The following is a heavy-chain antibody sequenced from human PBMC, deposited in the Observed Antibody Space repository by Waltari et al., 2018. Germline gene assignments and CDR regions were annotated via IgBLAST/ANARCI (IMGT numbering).Heavy chain of an antibody. Sequence: QVPLQQLGAGLLKPSETLSPTCPVYGVSFSGYYWSWIRQPPGKGLEWIGLIDQNEHTTYNPSLKDRLTISVDRSQKTFTLTLTSVTAADTGVYFCASTPLFYYDTSGYSFWGQGTLVTVSS. CDR1: GVSFSGYY. D-gene: IGHD3-22*01. V-gene: IGHV4-34*01. CDR3: ASTPLFYYDTSGYSF. J-gene: IGHJ4*02. CDR2: IDQNEHT.